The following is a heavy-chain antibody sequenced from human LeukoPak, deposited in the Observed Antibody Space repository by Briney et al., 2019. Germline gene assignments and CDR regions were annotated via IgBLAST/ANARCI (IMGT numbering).Heavy chain of an antibody. CDR3: ARGRYSRIFYYYMDV. CDR1: GGTFSSYA. V-gene: IGHV1-69*13. CDR2: IIPIFGTA. J-gene: IGHJ6*03. Sequence: SMKVSCKASGGTFSSYAISWVRQAPGQGLEWMGGIIPIFGTANYAQKFQGRVTITADESTSTAYLELSSLRSEDTAVYYCARGRYSRIFYYYMDVWGKGTTVTVSS. D-gene: IGHD6-13*01.